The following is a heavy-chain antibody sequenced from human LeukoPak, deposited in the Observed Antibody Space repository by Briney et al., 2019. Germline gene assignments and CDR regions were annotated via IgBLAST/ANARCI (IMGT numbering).Heavy chain of an antibody. CDR3: ARESVLLWFGESNDAFDI. J-gene: IGHJ3*02. CDR2: IKQDGSEK. CDR1: GFTFSSYW. Sequence: GGSLRLSCAASGFTFSSYWMSWVRQAPGKGLEWVANIKQDGSEKYYVDSVKGRFTISRDNAKNSLYLQMNSLRAEDTAVYHCARESVLLWFGESNDAFDIWGQGTMVTVSS. D-gene: IGHD3-10*01. V-gene: IGHV3-7*01.